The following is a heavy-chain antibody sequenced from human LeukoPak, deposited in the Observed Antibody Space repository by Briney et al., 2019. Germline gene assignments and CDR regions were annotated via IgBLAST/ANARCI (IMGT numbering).Heavy chain of an antibody. V-gene: IGHV4-61*02. J-gene: IGHJ4*02. Sequence: SETLSLTCTVSGGSISSGSYYWSWIRQPAGKGLEWIGRMYTSGSTNYNPSLKSRATISVDTSKYQFSLKLSSVTAADTAVYYCARGVVEPAAHFDYWGQGTLVTVSS. CDR2: MYTSGST. D-gene: IGHD2-2*01. CDR3: ARGVVEPAAHFDY. CDR1: GGSISSGSYY.